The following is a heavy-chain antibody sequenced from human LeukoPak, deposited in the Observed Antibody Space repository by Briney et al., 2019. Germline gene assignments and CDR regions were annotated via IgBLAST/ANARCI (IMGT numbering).Heavy chain of an antibody. Sequence: GGSLRLSCEASGFTLSTYWMHWVRQAPGKGLVWVSRINSVGSSTTYADSVKGRFTISRDNAKNTLYLQMNSLRAEDTALYYCARGRSCAGNSFDYWGQGILVTVSS. V-gene: IGHV3-74*01. CDR3: ARGRSCAGNSFDY. CDR1: GFTLSTYW. J-gene: IGHJ4*02. CDR2: INSVGSST. D-gene: IGHD2-21*01.